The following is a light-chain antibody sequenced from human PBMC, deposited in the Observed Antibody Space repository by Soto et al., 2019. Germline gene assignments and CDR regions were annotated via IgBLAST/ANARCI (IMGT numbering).Light chain of an antibody. Sequence: QSVLTQPASLSGSPGQSITISCTGTSSDVGGYNYVSWYQQHPGKAPKLMIYDVSNRPSGVSNRFSGSKSGNTASLTISGLQAEYEADYYCSSYTSSSSWVFGGGTKLTVL. CDR1: SSDVGGYNY. CDR3: SSYTSSSSWV. CDR2: DVS. V-gene: IGLV2-14*01. J-gene: IGLJ3*02.